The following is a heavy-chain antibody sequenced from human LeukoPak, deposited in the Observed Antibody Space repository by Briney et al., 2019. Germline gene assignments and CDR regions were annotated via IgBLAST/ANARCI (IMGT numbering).Heavy chain of an antibody. V-gene: IGHV3-74*01. CDR3: VRDLGGRSGH. CDR2: INEDGSTT. Sequence: GGSLRLSCAVSGLTFSSSWMDWVRQAPGKGLVWVSRINEDGSTTNYADSVKGRFTISRDNAKNTLYLQMNSLRAEDTAVYYCVRDLGGRSGHWGQGTLVTVSS. CDR1: GLTFSSSW. J-gene: IGHJ4*02. D-gene: IGHD1-26*01.